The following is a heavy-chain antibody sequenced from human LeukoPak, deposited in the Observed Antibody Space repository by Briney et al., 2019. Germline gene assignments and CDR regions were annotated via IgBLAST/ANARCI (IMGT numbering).Heavy chain of an antibody. CDR1: GFTFSSYT. V-gene: IGHV3-23*01. Sequence: GGSLRLSCAASGFTFSSYTMSWVRQAPGKGLEWVSTITASDGNTYYADSVKGRFTVSRDNSKNTLFLQMNSLRAEDTAVYYCAKDGGLWVSAHWGDSWGRGTLVTVSS. J-gene: IGHJ4*02. D-gene: IGHD7-27*01. CDR3: AKDGGLWVSAHWGDS. CDR2: ITASDGNT.